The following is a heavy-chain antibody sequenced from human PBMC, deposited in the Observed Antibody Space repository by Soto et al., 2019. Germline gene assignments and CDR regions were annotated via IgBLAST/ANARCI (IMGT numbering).Heavy chain of an antibody. CDR1: GGTFSSYT. CDR2: IIPILDIA. J-gene: IGHJ3*02. CDR3: AGSLSPDAFDI. Sequence: SVKVSCKASGGTFSSYTISWVRQAPGQGLEWMGRIIPILDIANYAQKFQGRVTITADKSTSTAYMELSSLRSEDTAVYYCAGSLSPDAFDIWGQGTMVTVSS. V-gene: IGHV1-69*02.